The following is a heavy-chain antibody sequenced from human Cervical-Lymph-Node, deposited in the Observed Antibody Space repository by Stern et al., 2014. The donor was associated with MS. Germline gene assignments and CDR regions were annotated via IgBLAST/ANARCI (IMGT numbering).Heavy chain of an antibody. CDR3: VKRGITEVRGVRLGDY. CDR1: GFTFSSYG. CDR2: ISYDGSDT. Sequence: VQLVESGGGVVQPGRSLRLTCTVSGFTFSSYGMHWVRQAPGKGLEWVSVISYDGSDTYYADAVKGRFTISRDNTKNTLYLKMRRLRREDTAVYYCVKRGITEVRGVRLGDYWGPGTLVIVSS. J-gene: IGHJ4*02. D-gene: IGHD3-10*01. V-gene: IGHV3-30*18.